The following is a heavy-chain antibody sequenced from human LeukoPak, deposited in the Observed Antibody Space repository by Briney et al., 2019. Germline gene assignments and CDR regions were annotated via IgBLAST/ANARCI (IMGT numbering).Heavy chain of an antibody. D-gene: IGHD6-13*01. CDR1: GFTFSSYE. J-gene: IGHJ4*02. CDR2: ISSSGSTI. Sequence: GGSLRLSCAASGFTFSSYEMNWVRQAPGKGLEWVSYISSSGSTIYYADPVKGRFTISRDNAKNSLYLQMNSLRAEDTAVYYCARSGYSSSWYVRGAFDYWGQGTLVTVSS. CDR3: ARSGYSSSWYVRGAFDY. V-gene: IGHV3-48*03.